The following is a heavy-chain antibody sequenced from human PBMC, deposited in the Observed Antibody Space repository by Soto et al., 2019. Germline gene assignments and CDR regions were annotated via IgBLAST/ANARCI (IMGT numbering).Heavy chain of an antibody. CDR2: IYPGDSDT. V-gene: IGHV5-51*01. D-gene: IGHD1-1*01. Sequence: GESLKISCKGSGYSFTSYWIGWVRQMPGKGLEWMGIIYPGDSDTRYSPSFQGQVTISADKSISTAYLQWSSLKASDTAMFYCARHRQLERPNFDYGGQGTRVTVS. CDR3: ARHRQLERPNFDY. J-gene: IGHJ4*02. CDR1: GYSFTSYW.